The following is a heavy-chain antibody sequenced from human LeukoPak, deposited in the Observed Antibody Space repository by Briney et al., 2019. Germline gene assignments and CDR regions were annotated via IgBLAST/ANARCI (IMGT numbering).Heavy chain of an antibody. CDR2: ISSSGSTI. D-gene: IGHD5-12*01. CDR3: ARKGAGYSGYGIDY. V-gene: IGHV3-48*03. CDR1: GFTFSSYE. J-gene: IGHJ4*02. Sequence: GGSLRLSCAASGFTFSSYEMNWVRQAPGKGLEWVSYISSSGSTIYYADSVKGRFTISRDNAKNSLYLQMNSLRGEDTAAFYCARKGAGYSGYGIDYWGQGTLVTVSS.